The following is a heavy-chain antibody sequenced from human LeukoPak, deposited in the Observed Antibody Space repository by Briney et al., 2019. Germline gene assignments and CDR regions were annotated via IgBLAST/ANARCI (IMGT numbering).Heavy chain of an antibody. CDR1: GFTFISYG. CDR3: AKEHYGMDV. CDR2: ISYDGSNK. J-gene: IGHJ6*01. V-gene: IGHV3-30*18. Sequence: GGSLRLSCAASGFTFISYGMHWVRQAPGKGLEWVAVISYDGSNKYYADSVKGRFTISRDNSKNTLYLQMNSLRAEDTAVYYCAKEHYGMDVWGQGTTVTVSS.